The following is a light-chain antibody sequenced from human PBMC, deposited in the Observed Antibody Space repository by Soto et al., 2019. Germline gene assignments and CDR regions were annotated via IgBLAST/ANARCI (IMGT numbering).Light chain of an antibody. CDR1: QSVSSSY. V-gene: IGKV3-20*01. J-gene: IGKJ1*01. CDR3: QQYGSSLRT. Sequence: EIVLTQSPGTLSLSPGERATLSCRASQSVSSSYLAWYHQKHGQXPRLLIYGASSRATGIPDRFSGSGSGTDLTITISRLEPEDCAVYYCQQYGSSLRTFGQGTKVDIK. CDR2: GAS.